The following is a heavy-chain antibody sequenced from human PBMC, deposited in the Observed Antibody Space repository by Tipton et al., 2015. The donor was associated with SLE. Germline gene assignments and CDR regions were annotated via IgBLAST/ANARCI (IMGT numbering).Heavy chain of an antibody. V-gene: IGHV3-33*01. CDR3: ARGDFYDTSDNYNDAFDV. Sequence: SLRLSCAASGFTFSIYDMHWVRQAPGKGLEWVAVIWYDGSNKYYADSVKGRFTISRDNSKNTLYLQMNSLRDEDTAVYFCARGDFYDTSDNYNDAFDVWGQGTMVTVSS. J-gene: IGHJ3*01. D-gene: IGHD3-22*01. CDR2: IWYDGSNK. CDR1: GFTFSIYD.